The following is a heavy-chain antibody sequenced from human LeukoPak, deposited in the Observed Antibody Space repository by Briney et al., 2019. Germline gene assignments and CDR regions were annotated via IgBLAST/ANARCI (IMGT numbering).Heavy chain of an antibody. CDR2: IKSKSDGGTI. CDR3: TTSSVHINDY. V-gene: IGHV3-15*01. CDR1: GFSFTNAW. Sequence: GGSLRLSCAASGFSFTNAWMTWVRQAPGKGLEWVGRIKSKSDGGTIDCAAPVKGRFTISRDDSKNTVYLQMNSLKAEDTGVYYCTTSSVHINDYWGQGTLVTVSS. D-gene: IGHD2-21*01. J-gene: IGHJ4*02.